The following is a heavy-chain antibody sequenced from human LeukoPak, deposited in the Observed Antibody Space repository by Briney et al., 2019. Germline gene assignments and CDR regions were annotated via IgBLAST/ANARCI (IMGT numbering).Heavy chain of an antibody. Sequence: ASVKVSFKVSGYTLTELSMHWVRQAPGKGLEWMGGFDPEDGETIYAQKFQGRVTMTEDTSTDTAYMELSSLRSVDTAVYYCATDLTTVNSCWGQGTLVTVSS. D-gene: IGHD4-17*01. CDR1: GYTLTELS. V-gene: IGHV1-24*01. J-gene: IGHJ4*02. CDR2: FDPEDGET. CDR3: ATDLTTVNSC.